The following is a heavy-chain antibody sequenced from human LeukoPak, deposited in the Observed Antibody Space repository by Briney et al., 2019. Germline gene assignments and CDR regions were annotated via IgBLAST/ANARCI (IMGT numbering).Heavy chain of an antibody. CDR3: AGRDYGYFDY. V-gene: IGHV3-21*01. Sequence: GGSLRLSCAPSLFTFSSDSMSWVRPAPEGGLEWVSSISSSSSYIYYADSVKGRFTISRDNDKFSLYMQMNSVRAEATAVYNCAGRDYGYFDYWGQGTLVTVSS. J-gene: IGHJ4*02. CDR1: LFTFSSDS. CDR2: ISSSSSYI. D-gene: IGHD4-17*01.